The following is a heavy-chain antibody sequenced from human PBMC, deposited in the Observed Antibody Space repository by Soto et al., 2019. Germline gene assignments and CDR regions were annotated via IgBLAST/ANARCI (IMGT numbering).Heavy chain of an antibody. CDR3: ARGGYYDNVWGKLSHYGLDK. CDR2: MNPNSGNT. CDR1: GYTFTSYD. Sequence: GASVKVSCKASGYTFTSYDINWVRQATGQGLEWMGWMNPNSGNTGYAQKFQGRVTMTRNTSISTAYMELSSLRSEDTAVYYCARGGYYDNVWGKLSHYGLDKWGQGTSVTVSS. V-gene: IGHV1-8*01. D-gene: IGHD3-16*01. J-gene: IGHJ6*02.